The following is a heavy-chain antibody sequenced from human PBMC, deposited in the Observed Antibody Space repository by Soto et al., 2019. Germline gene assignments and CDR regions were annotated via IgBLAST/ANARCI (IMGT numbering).Heavy chain of an antibody. CDR3: AKDRLMLTMVVGGDFDF. D-gene: IGHD3-22*01. V-gene: IGHV3-23*01. CDR1: GFSFNNHA. J-gene: IGHJ3*01. Sequence: VQLLESGGGLVQPGGSLRLSCAASGFSFNNHAMTLVRQAPGKGLEWVSGISGSGSTTHYADSVKGRFTISRDNSKDTLYLQLNSLRPEDTAVYYCAKDRLMLTMVVGGDFDFWGLGTMVTVSS. CDR2: ISGSGSTT.